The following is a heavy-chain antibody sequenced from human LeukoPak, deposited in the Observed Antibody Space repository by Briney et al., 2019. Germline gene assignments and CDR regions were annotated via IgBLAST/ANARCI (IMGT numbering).Heavy chain of an antibody. CDR1: GFTVSSSY. D-gene: IGHD4-17*01. CDR2: ISSSSYI. CDR3: AKPAGTTVTTYYFDY. J-gene: IGHJ4*02. V-gene: IGHV3-69-1*01. Sequence: GGSLRLSCAASGFTVSSSYMSWVRQAPGKGLEWVSSISSSSYIYYADSVKGRFTISRDNAKNSLYLQMNSLRAEDTAVYYCAKPAGTTVTTYYFDYWGQGTLVTVSS.